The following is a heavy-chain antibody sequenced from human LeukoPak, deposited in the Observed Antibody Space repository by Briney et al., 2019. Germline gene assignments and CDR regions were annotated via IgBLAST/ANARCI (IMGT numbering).Heavy chain of an antibody. D-gene: IGHD6-6*01. J-gene: IGHJ4*02. CDR1: GYSFTSYW. CDR2: IYPGDSDT. CDR3: ARGGLAARRGHYFDY. Sequence: GESLKISCKGSGYSFTSYWIGWVRQMPGKGLEWMGIIYPGDSDTRYSPSFQGQVTISADKSISTAYLQWSSLKASDTAMYYCARGGLAARRGHYFDYWGQGTLVTVSS. V-gene: IGHV5-51*01.